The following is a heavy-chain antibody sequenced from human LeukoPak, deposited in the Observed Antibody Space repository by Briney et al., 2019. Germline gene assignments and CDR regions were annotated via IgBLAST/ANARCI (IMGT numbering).Heavy chain of an antibody. CDR2: IYYSGST. J-gene: IGHJ5*02. D-gene: IGHD1-26*01. CDR3: ARGSGSNWFEP. CDR1: GGSISSGGYY. V-gene: IGHV4-31*03. Sequence: PSETLSLTCTVSGGSISSGGYYWSWIRQHPGKGLEWIGHIYYSGSTYYNPSLKSRLTISVDTSKNQFSLKLSSVTAADTAVYYCARGSGSNWFEPLGQGILVTVSS.